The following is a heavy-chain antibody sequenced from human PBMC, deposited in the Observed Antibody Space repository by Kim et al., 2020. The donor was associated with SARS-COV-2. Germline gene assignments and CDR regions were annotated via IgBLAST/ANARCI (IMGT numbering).Heavy chain of an antibody. CDR3: ARGTRQWLSRHYYYYMDV. V-gene: IGHV4-34*01. Sequence: LKSRVTISVDPSKNQFSRKLSSVTAADTAVYYCARGTRQWLSRHYYYYMDVWGKGTTVTVSS. D-gene: IGHD6-19*01. J-gene: IGHJ6*03.